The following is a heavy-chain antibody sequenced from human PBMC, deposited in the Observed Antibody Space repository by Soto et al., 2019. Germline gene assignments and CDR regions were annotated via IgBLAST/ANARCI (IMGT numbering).Heavy chain of an antibody. CDR2: ISGSGGST. J-gene: IGHJ4*02. D-gene: IGHD1-26*01. V-gene: IGHV3-23*01. CDR3: AKVGRGTADY. CDR1: GFIFSSYA. Sequence: EVQLLESGGGLVQPGGSLRLSCAASGFIFSSYAMSWVRQAPGKGLEWVSAISGSGGSTYYADSVKGRFTISRDKSKNTLHLQMNSLRAEATAVYYCAKVGRGTADYWGQGTLLTVSS.